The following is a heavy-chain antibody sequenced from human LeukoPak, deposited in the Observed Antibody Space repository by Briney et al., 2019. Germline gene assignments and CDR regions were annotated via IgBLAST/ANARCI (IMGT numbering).Heavy chain of an antibody. V-gene: IGHV4-61*02. CDR1: GGALSSGSYY. CDR2: IYTSGST. CDR3: ARGGYYDSSGYYTDVDY. Sequence: SETLSLTCTVSGGALSSGSYYWGWVRQPAGRGLEWIGRIYTSGSTNDNPSLKSRVTISVDPSKNQFSLKLSSVTAADTAVYYCARGGYYDSSGYYTDVDYWGQGTLVTVSS. J-gene: IGHJ4*02. D-gene: IGHD3-22*01.